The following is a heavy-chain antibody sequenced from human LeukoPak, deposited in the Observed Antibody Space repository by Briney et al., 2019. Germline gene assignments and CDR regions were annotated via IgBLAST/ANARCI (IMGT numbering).Heavy chain of an antibody. CDR2: KKSKTDGGTT. V-gene: IGHV3-15*01. Sequence: GGSLRLSCAASGFPVSSNYMSWVRQAPGKGLEWVGRKKSKTDGGTTDYAAPVKGRFTISRDDSKHALYLQMNSLNSEETAVYYCTQYSYGFFQYWGQGTLVTVSS. J-gene: IGHJ4*02. CDR3: TQYSYGFFQY. D-gene: IGHD3-10*01. CDR1: GFPVSSNY.